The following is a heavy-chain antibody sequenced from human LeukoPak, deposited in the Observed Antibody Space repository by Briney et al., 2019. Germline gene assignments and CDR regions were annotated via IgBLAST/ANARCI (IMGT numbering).Heavy chain of an antibody. V-gene: IGHV3-23*01. CDR1: GFTSSSYA. CDR3: ARVPGTGYSNYGDY. J-gene: IGHJ4*02. Sequence: GGSLRLSCAASGFTSSSYAMSWVRQAPGKGLEWVSTINDSGDKTYYADSVKGRFTISRDNAKNTLYLQMNSLRAEDTAVYYCARVPGTGYSNYGDYWGQGTLVTVSS. D-gene: IGHD3/OR15-3a*01. CDR2: INDSGDKT.